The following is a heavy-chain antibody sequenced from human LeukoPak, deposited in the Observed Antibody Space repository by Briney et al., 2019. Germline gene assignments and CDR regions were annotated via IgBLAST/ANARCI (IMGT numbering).Heavy chain of an antibody. D-gene: IGHD2-2*01. J-gene: IGHJ6*03. CDR2: IIPIFGTA. Sequence: GASVKVSCKASGGTFSSYTISWVRQAPGQGLEWMGGIIPIFGTANYAQKFQGRVTITADESTSTAYMELSSLRSEDTAVYYCASTPPRCSSTSCYGDYYYYYYMDVWGKGTTVTVSS. CDR3: ASTPPRCSSTSCYGDYYYYYYMDV. V-gene: IGHV1-69*13. CDR1: GGTFSSYT.